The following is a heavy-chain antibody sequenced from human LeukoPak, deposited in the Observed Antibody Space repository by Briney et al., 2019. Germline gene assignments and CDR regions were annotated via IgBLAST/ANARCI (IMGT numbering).Heavy chain of an antibody. J-gene: IGHJ4*02. V-gene: IGHV3-7*01. D-gene: IGHD3-22*01. CDR3: ARFRYYYDSSGYHGGDFDY. CDR2: IKQDGSEK. Sequence: PGGSMRLSCAASGFTFSSYWMSWVRQAPGKGLEWVANIKQDGSEKYYVDSVKGRFTISRDNAKNSLYLQMNSLRAEDTAVYYCARFRYYYDSSGYHGGDFDYWGQGTLVTVSS. CDR1: GFTFSSYW.